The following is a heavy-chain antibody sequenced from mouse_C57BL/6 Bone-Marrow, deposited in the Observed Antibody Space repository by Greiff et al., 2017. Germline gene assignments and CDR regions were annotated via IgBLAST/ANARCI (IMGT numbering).Heavy chain of an antibody. CDR2: ISSGGDYI. CDR3: TRDGESTFAY. D-gene: IGHD5-1*01. CDR1: GFTFSSYA. J-gene: IGHJ3*01. V-gene: IGHV5-9-1*02. Sequence: EVQRVESGEGLVKPGGSLKLSCAASGFTFSSYAMSWVRQTPEKRLEWVAYISSGGDYIYYADTVKGRFTLSRDNARNTLYLQMSSLKSEDTAMYYCTRDGESTFAYWGQGTLVTVAA.